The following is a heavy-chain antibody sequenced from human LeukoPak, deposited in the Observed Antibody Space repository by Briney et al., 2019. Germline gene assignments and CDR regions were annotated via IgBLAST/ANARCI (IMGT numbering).Heavy chain of an antibody. J-gene: IGHJ4*02. CDR2: IGSDGSGT. CDR3: ARGPSMYYGSSGYSREDY. CDR1: GFPFSTLG. Sequence: GGSLRLSCSASGFPFSTLGMHWVRQAPGKGLEHVSTIGSDGSGTYYADSVKGRFTISRDNSKNTLYLQMNSLRAEDTAVYYCARGPSMYYGSSGYSREDYWGQGTLVTVSS. D-gene: IGHD3-22*01. V-gene: IGHV3-64*04.